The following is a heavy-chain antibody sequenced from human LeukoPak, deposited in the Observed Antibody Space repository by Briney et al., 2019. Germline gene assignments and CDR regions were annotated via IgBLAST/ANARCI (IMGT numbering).Heavy chain of an antibody. V-gene: IGHV3-11*06. D-gene: IGHD2-2*02. Sequence: PGGSLRLSCAASGFTFSDYYMSWIRQAPRKGLEWVSYISSSSSYTNYADSVKGRFTISRDNAKNSLYLQMSSLRAEDTTVYYCAKDIGSSIPYYFDYWGQGTLVTVSS. CDR1: GFTFSDYY. J-gene: IGHJ4*02. CDR2: ISSSSSYT. CDR3: AKDIGSSIPYYFDY.